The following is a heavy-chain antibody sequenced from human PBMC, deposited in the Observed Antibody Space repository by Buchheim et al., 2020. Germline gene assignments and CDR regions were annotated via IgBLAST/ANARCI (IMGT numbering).Heavy chain of an antibody. V-gene: IGHV3-7*01. CDR2: IKPDGSDK. CDR3: LGGGYSSS. J-gene: IGHJ4*02. CDR1: GFIFSNYW. Sequence: EVQLVESGGGLVQPGGSLRLPCAAPGFIFSNYWMNWVPQAPGKGLQWVANIKPDGSDKYYVDPVKGRFTVPRDNAKNSVYLQMNSLSVEDTAVYYCLGGGYSSSWGQGTL. D-gene: IGHD6-13*01.